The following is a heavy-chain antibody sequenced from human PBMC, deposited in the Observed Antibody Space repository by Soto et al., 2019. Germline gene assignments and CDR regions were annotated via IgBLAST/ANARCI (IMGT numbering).Heavy chain of an antibody. D-gene: IGHD6-6*01. CDR2: IWYDGSNK. J-gene: IGHJ4*02. V-gene: IGHV3-33*01. CDR1: GFTFSSYG. Sequence: QVQLVESGGGVVQPGRSLRLSCAASGFTFSSYGMHWVRQAPGKGLEWVAVIWYDGSNKYYADSVKGRFTISRDNSKNTLYLQMNSLRAEDTAVYYCARDYTVAARPLAGYWGQGTLVTVSS. CDR3: ARDYTVAARPLAGY.